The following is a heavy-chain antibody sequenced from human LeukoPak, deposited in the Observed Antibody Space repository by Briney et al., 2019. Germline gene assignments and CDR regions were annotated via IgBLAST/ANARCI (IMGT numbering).Heavy chain of an antibody. Sequence: PGGSLTLSCEASGFTFSPYRMNWVRQAPGKGLEWVSYISPGSTTIYYADSAKGRFTISRDNAENSLYLQMNSLRDEDTAVYYCARGVDYWGQGTLVTVSS. CDR2: ISPGSTTI. CDR3: ARGVDY. CDR1: GFTFSPYR. J-gene: IGHJ4*02. V-gene: IGHV3-48*02.